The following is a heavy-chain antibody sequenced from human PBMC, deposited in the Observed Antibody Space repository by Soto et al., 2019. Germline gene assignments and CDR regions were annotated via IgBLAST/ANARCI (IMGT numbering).Heavy chain of an antibody. Sequence: PSETLSLTCTVSGGSISSSSYYWGWIRQPPGKGLEWIGNVYYSGTTNYNPSLKSRVTMSADTSKNQFSLKMSSVTAADTAVYYCGRRWFGYGYPNWGQGTLVTVSS. CDR2: VYYSGTT. V-gene: IGHV4-39*01. J-gene: IGHJ4*02. D-gene: IGHD5-12*01. CDR3: GRRWFGYGYPN. CDR1: GGSISSSSYY.